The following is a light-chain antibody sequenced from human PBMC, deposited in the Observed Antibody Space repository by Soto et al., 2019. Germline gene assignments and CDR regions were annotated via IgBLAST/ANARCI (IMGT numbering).Light chain of an antibody. CDR1: QSVSSSY. V-gene: IGKV3-20*01. CDR2: GAS. J-gene: IGKJ5*01. Sequence: EIVLTHSPGTLSLSPGERATLSCRASQSVSSSYLAWYQQKPGQAPRLLIYGASSRATGIPDRFSGSGSGTDFTLTISRLEPEDFAVYYCQQYGSSLHPFGQGTRLEIK. CDR3: QQYGSSLHP.